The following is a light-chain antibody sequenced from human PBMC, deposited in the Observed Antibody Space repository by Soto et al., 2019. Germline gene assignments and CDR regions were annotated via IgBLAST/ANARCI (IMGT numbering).Light chain of an antibody. V-gene: IGKV3-11*01. CDR1: QSVSSY. J-gene: IGKJ1*01. CDR2: DAS. CDR3: QPRSDWPQP. Sequence: EIVLTQSPATLSLSPGERATLSCRASQSVSSYFAWYQQKPGQAPRLLIYDASSRATGIPVRFSGSRSVTDFTLPISSLGPEDFAVYYCQPRSDWPQPFGQGTHVEIK.